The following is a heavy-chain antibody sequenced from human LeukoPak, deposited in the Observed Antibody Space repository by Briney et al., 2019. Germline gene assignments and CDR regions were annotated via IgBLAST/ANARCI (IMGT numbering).Heavy chain of an antibody. CDR2: IKQDGSEK. J-gene: IGHJ4*02. Sequence: PGGSLRLSCAASGFTFSSYWMSWVRQAPGKVLEWVANIKQDGSEKYYVDSVKGRFTISRDNAKNSLFLQMNSLRAEDTAVYYCAREGDGYNSPIDSWGQGTLVTVSS. CDR1: GFTFSSYW. V-gene: IGHV3-7*01. D-gene: IGHD5-24*01. CDR3: AREGDGYNSPIDS.